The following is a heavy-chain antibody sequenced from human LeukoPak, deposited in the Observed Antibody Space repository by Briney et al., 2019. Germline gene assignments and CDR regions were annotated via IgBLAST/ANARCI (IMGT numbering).Heavy chain of an antibody. D-gene: IGHD6-6*01. V-gene: IGHV3-23*01. Sequence: GGSLRLSCAASGFTFSSYAMSWVRQAPGKGLEWVSAISGSGGSTYYADSVKGRFTISRDNSKNTLYLQMNSLRAEDTAVYYCAKDRGGYSSSWYYFDCWGQGTLVTVSS. J-gene: IGHJ4*02. CDR2: ISGSGGST. CDR1: GFTFSSYA. CDR3: AKDRGGYSSSWYYFDC.